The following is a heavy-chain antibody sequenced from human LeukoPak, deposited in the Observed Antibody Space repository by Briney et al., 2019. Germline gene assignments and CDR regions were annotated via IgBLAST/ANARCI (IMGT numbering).Heavy chain of an antibody. CDR3: ARSIAARPTPGCYYYYMDV. J-gene: IGHJ6*03. V-gene: IGHV1-69*01. Sequence: AAVKVSRLPSRGTFSSYAISGVRPAPRQGGAGMGGIILIFGAAHYPQKPQGRVTITADESTSTAYMELSSLRSEDTAVYYCARSIAARPTPGCYYYYMDVWGKGTPVTVSS. CDR1: RGTFSSYA. D-gene: IGHD6-6*01. CDR2: IILIFGAA.